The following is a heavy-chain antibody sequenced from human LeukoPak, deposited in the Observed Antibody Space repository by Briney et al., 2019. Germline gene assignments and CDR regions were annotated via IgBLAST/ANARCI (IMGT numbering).Heavy chain of an antibody. V-gene: IGHV4-59*01. J-gene: IGHJ3*01. CDR3: ARVSYYYDPDGFDF. CDR2: IYYSGST. CDR1: GGSISSYY. Sequence: PSETLSLTCTVSGGSISSYYWSWIRQPPGKGLEWIGYIYYSGSTNYNPSLKSRVTISVDTSKNRFSLKLSSVTAADTAVYYCARVSYYYDPDGFDFWGQGTMVTVYS. D-gene: IGHD3-22*01.